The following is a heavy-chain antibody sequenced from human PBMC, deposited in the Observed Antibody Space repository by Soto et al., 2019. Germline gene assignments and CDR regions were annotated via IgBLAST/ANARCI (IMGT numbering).Heavy chain of an antibody. CDR2: INHSGST. Sequence: PSETLSLTCAVYGGSFSGYYWSWIRQPPGKGLEGIGEINHSGSTNYNPSLKSRVTISVDTSKNQFSLRLSSVTAADTAVYYCATTTGGYCSGGNCYSDDAFDIWGQGTMVTVSS. CDR1: GGSFSGYY. CDR3: ATTTGGYCSGGNCYSDDAFDI. D-gene: IGHD2-15*01. V-gene: IGHV4-34*01. J-gene: IGHJ3*02.